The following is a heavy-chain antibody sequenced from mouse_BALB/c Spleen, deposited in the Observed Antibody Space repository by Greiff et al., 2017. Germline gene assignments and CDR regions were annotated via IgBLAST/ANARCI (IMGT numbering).Heavy chain of an antibody. Sequence: QVQLKESGPGLVAPSQSLSITCTVSGFSLTSSGVHWVRQPPGKGLEWLGVIWAGGSTNYNSALMSRLSISKDNSKSQVFLKMNSLQTDDTAIYYCARDGITTGQPFAYWGQGTLVTVSA. V-gene: IGHV2-9*02. CDR1: GFSLTSSG. CDR2: IWAGGST. D-gene: IGHD1-1*01. CDR3: ARDGITTGQPFAY. J-gene: IGHJ3*01.